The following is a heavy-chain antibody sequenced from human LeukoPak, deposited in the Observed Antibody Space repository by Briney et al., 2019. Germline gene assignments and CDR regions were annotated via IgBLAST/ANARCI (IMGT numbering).Heavy chain of an antibody. J-gene: IGHJ4*02. CDR1: GFTFSSYA. CDR2: ISGSGGSI. D-gene: IGHD5-18*01. CDR3: AKDQLWSGGYFDY. Sequence: GGSLRLSCAASGFTFSSYAMSWVRQAPGKGLEWVSTISGSGGSIYYADSVKGRFTISRDNSKNTLYLQMNSLRAEDTAVYYCAKDQLWSGGYFDYWGQGTLVTVSS. V-gene: IGHV3-23*01.